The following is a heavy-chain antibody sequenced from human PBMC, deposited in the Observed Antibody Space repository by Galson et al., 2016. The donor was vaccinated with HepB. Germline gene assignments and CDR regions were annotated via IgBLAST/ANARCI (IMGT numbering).Heavy chain of an antibody. D-gene: IGHD5-18*01. V-gene: IGHV3-11*01. J-gene: IGHJ2*01. CDR1: GFSFETYT. CDR3: AREVSAPNGYNWYFDL. CDR2: INSGGSSI. Sequence: SLRLSCAASGFSFETYTMAWIRQAPGKGPEWISDINSGGSSISYADSVKGRFTISRDNAKNSLHLQMNSLRADDTAVYYCAREVSAPNGYNWYFDLWGRGTLVTVSS.